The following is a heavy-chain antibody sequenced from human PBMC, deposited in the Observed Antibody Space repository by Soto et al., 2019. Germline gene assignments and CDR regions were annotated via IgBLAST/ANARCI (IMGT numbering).Heavy chain of an antibody. J-gene: IGHJ4*01. Sequence: PSETLSLTCTVSGGSISSSSYYWGWIRQPQGKGLEWIGSIYYSGSTYYNPSLKSRVTISVDTSKNQFSLKLSSVTAADTAVYYCARHFVLEWLLPPYFDYYAQRTLVTVSA. V-gene: IGHV4-39*01. CDR3: ARHFVLEWLLPPYFDY. D-gene: IGHD3-3*01. CDR1: GGSISSSSYY. CDR2: IYYSGST.